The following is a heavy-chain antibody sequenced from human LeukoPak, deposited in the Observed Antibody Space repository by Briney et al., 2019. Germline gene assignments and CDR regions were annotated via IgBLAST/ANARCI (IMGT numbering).Heavy chain of an antibody. V-gene: IGHV1-58*02. D-gene: IGHD3-22*01. J-gene: IGHJ4*02. CDR1: GFTFTSSA. CDR2: IVVGSGNT. Sequence: SVKLSCKASGFTFTSSAMQWVRQARGQRLEWIGWIVVGSGNTNYAQKFQESVTITRDMSTSTAYMELSSLRSEDTAVYYCAADRYDSSGYYHFDYWGQGTLVTVSS. CDR3: AADRYDSSGYYHFDY.